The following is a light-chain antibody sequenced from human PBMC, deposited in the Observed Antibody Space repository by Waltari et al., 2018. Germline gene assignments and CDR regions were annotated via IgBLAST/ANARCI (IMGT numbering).Light chain of an antibody. J-gene: IGKJ1*01. CDR1: QSVTSSF. Sequence: EIVLTQSPGTLSLSPGERATPSCRASQSVTSSFLAWYQQKPGQAPRLLIYGASTRATGIPDRFSGSGSGTDFTLTISRLEPEDFAVYYCQQYGSSPRTFGHGTKVEIK. CDR3: QQYGSSPRT. V-gene: IGKV3-20*01. CDR2: GAS.